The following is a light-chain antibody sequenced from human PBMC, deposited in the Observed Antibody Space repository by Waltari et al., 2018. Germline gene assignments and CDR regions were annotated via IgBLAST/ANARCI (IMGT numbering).Light chain of an antibody. CDR2: AAS. V-gene: IGKV1-9*01. Sequence: DIQLTQSPSFLSASVGDRVTITCRASQGINSNLAWYQQRPVKAPQLLIYAASTLQSGVPSTFSGSGSGTEFTLTISSLQPEDFATYYCQQLNSYPRTFGQGTKVEIK. J-gene: IGKJ1*01. CDR1: QGINSN. CDR3: QQLNSYPRT.